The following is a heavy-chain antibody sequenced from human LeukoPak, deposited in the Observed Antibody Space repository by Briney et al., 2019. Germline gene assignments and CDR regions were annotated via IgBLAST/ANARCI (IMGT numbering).Heavy chain of an antibody. D-gene: IGHD5-12*01. CDR1: GGSISSYY. J-gene: IGHJ4*02. Sequence: SETLSLTCTVSGGSISSYYWNWIRRPAGKGLEWIGRIYTSGSTNYNPSLKSRVTISVDTSKNQFSLQLTSVTAADTAVYYCARAMRVDRFFDYWGQGILVTVSS. CDR2: IYTSGST. V-gene: IGHV4-4*07. CDR3: ARAMRVDRFFDY.